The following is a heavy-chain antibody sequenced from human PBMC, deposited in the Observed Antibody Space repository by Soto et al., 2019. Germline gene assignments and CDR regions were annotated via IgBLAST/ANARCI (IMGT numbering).Heavy chain of an antibody. V-gene: IGHV3-23*01. CDR3: AKDGHPLCDILTGYRWPGEFDP. Sequence: GGSLRLSCAASGFTFSSYAMSWVRQAPGKGLEWVSAISGSGGSTYYADSVKGRFTISRDNSKNTLYLQMNSLRAEDTAVYYCAKDGHPLCDILTGYRWPGEFDPWGQGTLVTVS. D-gene: IGHD3-9*01. J-gene: IGHJ5*02. CDR2: ISGSGGST. CDR1: GFTFSSYA.